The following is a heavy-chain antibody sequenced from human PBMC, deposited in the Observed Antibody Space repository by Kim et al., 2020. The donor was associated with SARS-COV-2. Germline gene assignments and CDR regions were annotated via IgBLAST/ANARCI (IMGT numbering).Heavy chain of an antibody. J-gene: IGHJ4*02. CDR2: IYYSGST. D-gene: IGHD4-17*01. CDR1: GGSISSYY. CDR3: ARERRRGSTVTTDY. V-gene: IGHV4-59*01. Sequence: SETLSLTCTVSGGSISSYYWSWIRQPPGKGLEWIGYIYYSGSTNYNPSLKSRVTISVDTSKNQFSLKLSSVTAADMAVYYCARERRRGSTVTTDYWGQGTLVTVSS.